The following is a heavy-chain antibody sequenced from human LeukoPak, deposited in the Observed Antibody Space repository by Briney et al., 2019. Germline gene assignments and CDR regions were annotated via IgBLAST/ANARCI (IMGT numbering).Heavy chain of an antibody. V-gene: IGHV3-7*01. D-gene: IGHD6-6*01. CDR2: IKQDGSEK. CDR1: GFTFSSYW. Sequence: GGSLRLSCAASGFTFSSYWMSWVRQAPGKGLEWVANIKQDGSEKYYVDSVKGRFTISRDNAKNSLYLQMNSLRAEDTAVYYCARDPSSSFQETWFDPWGQGTPVTVSS. J-gene: IGHJ5*02. CDR3: ARDPSSSFQETWFDP.